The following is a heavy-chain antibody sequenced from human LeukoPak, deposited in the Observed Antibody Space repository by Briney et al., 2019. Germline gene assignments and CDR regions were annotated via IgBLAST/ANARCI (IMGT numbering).Heavy chain of an antibody. CDR2: INPNSGGT. J-gene: IGHJ3*02. V-gene: IGHV1-2*02. D-gene: IGHD3-10*01. Sequence: ASVKVSCKASGYTFTGYYMHWVPQAPGQGLEWMGWINPNSGGTNYAQKFQGRVTMTRDTSISTAYMELSRLRSDDTAVYYCARGRPSPVIRITMVRQDAFDIWGQGTMVTVSS. CDR1: GYTFTGYY. CDR3: ARGRPSPVIRITMVRQDAFDI.